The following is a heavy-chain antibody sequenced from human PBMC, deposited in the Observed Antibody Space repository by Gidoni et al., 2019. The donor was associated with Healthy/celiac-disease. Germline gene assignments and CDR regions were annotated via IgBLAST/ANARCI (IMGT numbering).Heavy chain of an antibody. Sequence: QVQLVQSGAEVKKPGASVKVSCKASGYTFTSYGISWVRQAPGQGLEWMGWISAYNGNTNYAQKLQGRVTMTTDTSTSTAYMELRSLRSDDTAVYYCARDLRITMVRGKENWFDPWGQGTLVTVSS. V-gene: IGHV1-18*01. D-gene: IGHD3-10*01. CDR2: ISAYNGNT. CDR1: GYTFTSYG. J-gene: IGHJ5*02. CDR3: ARDLRITMVRGKENWFDP.